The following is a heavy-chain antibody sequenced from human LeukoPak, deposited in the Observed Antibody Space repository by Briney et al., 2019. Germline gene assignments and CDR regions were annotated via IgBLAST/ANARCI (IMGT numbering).Heavy chain of an antibody. V-gene: IGHV1-8*01. D-gene: IGHD3-10*01. CDR2: MNPNSGNT. J-gene: IGHJ4*02. CDR3: ARDLFRGFGELFGY. Sequence: ASVKVSCKASGYTFTSYDINWVRQATGQGLEWMGWMNPNSGNTGYAQKFQGRVTVTRNTSISTAYMELSSLRSEDTAVYYCARDLFRGFGELFGYWGQGTLVTVSS. CDR1: GYTFTSYD.